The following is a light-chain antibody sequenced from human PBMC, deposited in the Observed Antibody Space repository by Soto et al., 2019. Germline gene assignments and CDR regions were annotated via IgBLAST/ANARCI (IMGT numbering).Light chain of an antibody. V-gene: IGLV1-44*01. CDR1: SSNIGVNT. CDR3: AAWDDSLNGVV. CDR2: SHN. Sequence: QTVVTQPPSASGTPGQRVTISCSGSSSNIGVNTVNWYQQLPGTAPKLLIYSHNQRPSGVPDRFSGSKSGTSASLAISGLQSEDEADYYCAAWDDSLNGVVFGGGTQLTVL. J-gene: IGLJ2*01.